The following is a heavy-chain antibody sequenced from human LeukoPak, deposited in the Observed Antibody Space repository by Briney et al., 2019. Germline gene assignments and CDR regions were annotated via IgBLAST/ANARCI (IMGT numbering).Heavy chain of an antibody. CDR2: IYPGDSDT. D-gene: IGHD1-7*01. CDR3: ARTPNWNYDHHWFDP. J-gene: IGHJ5*02. CDR1: GYSFTSYW. V-gene: IGHV5-51*01. Sequence: GGSLQISFKGSGYSFTSYWIGWVRPMPGKGLGWMGIIYPGDSDTRYSPSFQGQVTISADKSISTAYLQWSSLKASDTAMYYCARTPNWNYDHHWFDPWGQGTLVTVSS.